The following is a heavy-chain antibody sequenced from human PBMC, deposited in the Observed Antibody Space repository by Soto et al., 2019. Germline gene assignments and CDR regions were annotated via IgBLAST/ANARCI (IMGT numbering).Heavy chain of an antibody. CDR2: ISAYSGNT. J-gene: IGHJ5*02. V-gene: IGHV1-18*04. D-gene: IGHD3-10*01. CDR1: GYTFTSYG. CDR3: ARAKMVRGVTTAPGWFDP. Sequence: ASVKVSCKASGYTFTSYGISWVRQAPGQGLEWMGWISAYSGNTNYAQKLQGRVTMTTDTSTSTAYMELRSLRSDDTAVYYCARAKMVRGVTTAPGWFDPWGQGTLVTVSS.